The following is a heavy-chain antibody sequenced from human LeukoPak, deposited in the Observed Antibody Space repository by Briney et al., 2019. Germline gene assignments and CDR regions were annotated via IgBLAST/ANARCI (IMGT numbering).Heavy chain of an antibody. CDR2: VYHSGAN. V-gene: IGHV4-38-2*02. J-gene: IGHJ4*02. Sequence: PSETLSLTCTVSADAITSHFYWGWIRQPPGNGGKGLEWIASVYHSGANYVNPSLKSRVSTSVDTSKSHFYLTLTSVTAADTAVYFCARASFASGSYYFELWGQGTLIIVSS. CDR3: ARASFASGSYYFEL. D-gene: IGHD3-10*01. CDR1: ADAITSHFY.